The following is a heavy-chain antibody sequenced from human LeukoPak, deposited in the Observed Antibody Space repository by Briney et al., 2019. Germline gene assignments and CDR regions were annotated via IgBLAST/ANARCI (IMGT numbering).Heavy chain of an antibody. Sequence: ASVKVSCKTSGYTFTSYYIHWVRQAPGQGLWCMGWINPNNGGTTYAQNFQGRVSMTRDTSISTAYMELSGLRSDDTAVYYCARSPSGQLDYWGRGTLVTVSS. V-gene: IGHV1-2*02. CDR2: INPNNGGT. J-gene: IGHJ4*02. CDR3: ARSPSGQLDY. CDR1: GYTFTSYY. D-gene: IGHD1-1*01.